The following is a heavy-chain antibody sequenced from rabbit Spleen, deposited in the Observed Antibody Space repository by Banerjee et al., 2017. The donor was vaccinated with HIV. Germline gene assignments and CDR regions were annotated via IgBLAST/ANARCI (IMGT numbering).Heavy chain of an antibody. CDR1: GFSFSSSYY. CDR2: IYDGSGGFT. CDR3: ARDTVSIFSSYGMDL. J-gene: IGHJ6*01. Sequence: QSLEESGGDLVQPEGSLTLTCTASGFSFSSSYYMCWVRQAQGKGLEWIGCIYDGSGGFTYNASWAKGRFTCSKTSSTTVTLQMISLTTADTAPYFRARDTVSIFSSYGMDLRGPGTLFTDS. D-gene: IGHD4-2*01. V-gene: IGHV1S40*01.